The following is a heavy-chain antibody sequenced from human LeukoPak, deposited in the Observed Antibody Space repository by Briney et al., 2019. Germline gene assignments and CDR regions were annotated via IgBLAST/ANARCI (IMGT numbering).Heavy chain of an antibody. V-gene: IGHV1-46*01. D-gene: IGHD3-3*01. Sequence: ASVKVSCKASGFTFTRYYMHWVRQAPAQGLEWMGIINPSGGSTSYAQKFQGRVTMTRDTSTSTVYMELSSLRSDDSAVYYCGAGSLEWSHYYYNMNVWGKGTTVTVAS. CDR1: GFTFTRYY. CDR2: INPSGGST. J-gene: IGHJ6*04. CDR3: GAGSLEWSHYYYNMNV.